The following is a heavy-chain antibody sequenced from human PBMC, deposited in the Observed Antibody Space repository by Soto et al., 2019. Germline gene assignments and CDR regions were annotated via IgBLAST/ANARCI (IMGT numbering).Heavy chain of an antibody. J-gene: IGHJ6*02. V-gene: IGHV1-18*01. CDR3: ARDQAIFPTRMDV. Sequence: ASVKVSCKASGYTFTSYGISWVRQAPGQGLEWMGWISVYNGNTNYAQKLQGRVTMTTDTSTSTAYMELRSLRFDDTAVYYCARDQAIFPTRMDVWGQGTTVTVSS. CDR2: ISVYNGNT. CDR1: GYTFTSYG. D-gene: IGHD3-9*01.